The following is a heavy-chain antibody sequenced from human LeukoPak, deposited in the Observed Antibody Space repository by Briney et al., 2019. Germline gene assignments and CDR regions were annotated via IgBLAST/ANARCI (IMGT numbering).Heavy chain of an antibody. CDR1: GFTFRSYW. Sequence: GGSLRLSCAASGFTFRSYWMSWVRQAPGKGLEWVSAISGSGGSTYYADSVKGRFTISRDNSKNTLYLQMNSLRAEDTAVYYCAKDAVKSDILTGGADYWGQGTLVTVSS. D-gene: IGHD3-9*01. CDR2: ISGSGGST. V-gene: IGHV3-23*01. J-gene: IGHJ4*02. CDR3: AKDAVKSDILTGGADY.